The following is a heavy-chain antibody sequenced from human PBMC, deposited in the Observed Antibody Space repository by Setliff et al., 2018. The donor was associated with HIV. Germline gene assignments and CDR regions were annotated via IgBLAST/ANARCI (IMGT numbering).Heavy chain of an antibody. D-gene: IGHD2-2*01. CDR1: GGTFSSFA. CDR3: ARGRRVVPAAESNWFDP. J-gene: IGHJ5*02. Sequence: SVKVSCKASGGTFSSFAISWVRQAPGQGLEWMGEIIPVFGTLNYAQKFQGRVTITVDELTGTAYMDLTNLRPEDTAVYYCARGRRVVPAAESNWFDPWGQGTLVTVSS. CDR2: IIPVFGTL. V-gene: IGHV1-69*13.